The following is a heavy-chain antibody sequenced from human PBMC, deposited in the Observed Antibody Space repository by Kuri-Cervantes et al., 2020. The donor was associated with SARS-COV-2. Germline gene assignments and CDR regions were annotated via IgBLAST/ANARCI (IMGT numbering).Heavy chain of an antibody. CDR2: IIPIFGTG. D-gene: IGHD4-23*01. CDR3: AKDGGPYGGNSLDY. V-gene: IGHV1-69*13. Sequence: SVKVSCKASGYTFTSYYMNWVRQAPGQGLEWMGGIIPIFGTGNYAQKFQGRVTIAADESTSAAYVELSSLRPEDTALYYCAKDGGPYGGNSLDYWGQGTLVTVSS. J-gene: IGHJ4*02. CDR1: GYTFTSYY.